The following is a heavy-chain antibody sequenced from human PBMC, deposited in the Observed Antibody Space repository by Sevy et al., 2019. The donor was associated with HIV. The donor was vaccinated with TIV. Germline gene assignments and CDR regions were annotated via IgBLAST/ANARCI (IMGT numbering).Heavy chain of an antibody. CDR1: GYTFTGYY. CDR2: ISPNSGGT. CDR3: TRGPSGFSGSDLAY. J-gene: IGHJ4*02. V-gene: IGHV1-2*02. D-gene: IGHD3-22*01. Sequence: ASVKVSCKASGYTFTGYYIHWVRQAPGLGLEWMGGISPNSGGTNYAQKFQGRVNMNRDTSISTAYMELSRLKSNDTAVYYCTRGPSGFSGSDLAYWGQGTLVTVSS.